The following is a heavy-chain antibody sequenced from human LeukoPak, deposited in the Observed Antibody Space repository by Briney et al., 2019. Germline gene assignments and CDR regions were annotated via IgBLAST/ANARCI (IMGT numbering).Heavy chain of an antibody. Sequence: KPSETLSLTCTVSGGSISSSSYYWGWIRQPPGKGLEWIGSIYTSGSTNYNPSLKSRVTISVDTSKNQFSLKLSSVTAADTAVYYCARERAYGSGSSYDHGAFDYWGQGTLVTVSS. V-gene: IGHV4-39*07. D-gene: IGHD3-10*01. J-gene: IGHJ4*02. CDR1: GGSISSSSYY. CDR3: ARERAYGSGSSYDHGAFDY. CDR2: IYTSGST.